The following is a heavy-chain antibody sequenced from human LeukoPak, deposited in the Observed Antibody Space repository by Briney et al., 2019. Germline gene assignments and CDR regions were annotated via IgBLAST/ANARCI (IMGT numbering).Heavy chain of an antibody. V-gene: IGHV3-74*01. D-gene: IGHD4-23*01. CDR2: IASDGSST. CDR3: ARGRPHGNDY. J-gene: IGHJ4*02. Sequence: GGSLRLSCAASGFTFSSYWMNWVRQAPGKGLVWVSRIASDGSSTTYADSVKGRFSISRDNAKNTLYLQMNSLRVEDTAVYYRARGRPHGNDYWGQGTLVTVSS. CDR1: GFTFSSYW.